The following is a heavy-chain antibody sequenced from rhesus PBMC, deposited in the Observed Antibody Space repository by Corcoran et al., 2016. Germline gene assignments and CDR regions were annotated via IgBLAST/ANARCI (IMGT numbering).Heavy chain of an antibody. CDR2: IYGGVRST. V-gene: IGHV4-147*01. CDR3: ASAYGLDS. Sequence: QVQLQESGPGLVKPSETLSLTCVVSGGSISSNYWNWIRQPPGKGLEWIGRIYGGVRSTSYNPSLTSQVTIATDPSKNQFSLRLSSVTAADTAMYYCASAYGLDSWGQGVVVTVSS. CDR1: GGSISSNY. J-gene: IGHJ6*01.